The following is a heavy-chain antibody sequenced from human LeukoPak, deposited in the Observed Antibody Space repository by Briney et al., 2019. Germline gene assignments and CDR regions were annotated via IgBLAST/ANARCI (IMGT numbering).Heavy chain of an antibody. Sequence: GGSLRLSCAASGFTFSSYSMNWVRQAPGKGLEWVSSISSSSSYVYYADSVKGRFTISRDNAKNSLYLQMNSLRAEDTAVYYCARDKYSGGSGGDYWGQGTLVTVSS. CDR3: ARDKYSGGSGGDY. J-gene: IGHJ4*02. D-gene: IGHD1-26*01. CDR1: GFTFSSYS. V-gene: IGHV3-21*01. CDR2: ISSSSSYV.